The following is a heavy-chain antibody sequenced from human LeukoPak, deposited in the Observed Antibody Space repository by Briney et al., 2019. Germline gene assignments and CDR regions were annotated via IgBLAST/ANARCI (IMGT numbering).Heavy chain of an antibody. D-gene: IGHD4-23*01. J-gene: IGHJ4*02. Sequence: PGGSLRLSCAASGFTFSSYSMNWVRQAPGKGLEWVSSISSSSSYIYYADSVRGRFTISRGNAKNSLYLQMNSLRAEDTAVYYCASGGYGGPPVWGQGTLVTVSS. CDR2: ISSSSSYI. V-gene: IGHV3-21*01. CDR3: ASGGYGGPPV. CDR1: GFTFSSYS.